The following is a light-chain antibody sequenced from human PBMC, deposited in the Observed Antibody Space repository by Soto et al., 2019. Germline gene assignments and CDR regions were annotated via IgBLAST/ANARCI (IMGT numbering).Light chain of an antibody. J-gene: IGKJ1*01. Sequence: EILMTQSPDTLSVSLGERATLSCRATQSVDTYLAWYQQRPGQSPRLLIYGASTRATDVPGRFSGSGSGTEFTLTITSLQSEDFAVYSCQQYNDWPRTFGQGTKVEIK. CDR3: QQYNDWPRT. CDR1: QSVDTY. CDR2: GAS. V-gene: IGKV3-15*01.